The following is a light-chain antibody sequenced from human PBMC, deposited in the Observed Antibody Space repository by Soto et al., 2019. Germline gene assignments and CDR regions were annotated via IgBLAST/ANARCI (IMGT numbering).Light chain of an antibody. V-gene: IGKV3-20*01. Sequence: EIVLTQSPGTLSMSPGERTTLSCSASQSVRSSSVAWYQHQPGQAPRLLIYGASSRATGIPDRFSGSGSGTRFTLTISRLEPADSAVYYCQQYGSSPAASFGGGTKVEIK. CDR3: QQYGSSPAAS. CDR2: GAS. J-gene: IGKJ4*01. CDR1: QSVRSSS.